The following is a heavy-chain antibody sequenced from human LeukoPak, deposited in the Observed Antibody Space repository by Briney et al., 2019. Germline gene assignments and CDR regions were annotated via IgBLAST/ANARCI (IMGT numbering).Heavy chain of an antibody. V-gene: IGHV4-4*02. J-gene: IGHJ6*03. CDR3: ARIGYYYYYMDV. CDR2: IYHSGST. Sequence: SGTLSLTCAVSGGSISSSNWWSWIRQPPGKGLEWIGEIYHSGSTYYNASLKSRVTISVDTSKNQFSLKLSSVTAADTAVYYCARIGYYYYYMDVWGKGTTVTISS. CDR1: GGSISSSNW.